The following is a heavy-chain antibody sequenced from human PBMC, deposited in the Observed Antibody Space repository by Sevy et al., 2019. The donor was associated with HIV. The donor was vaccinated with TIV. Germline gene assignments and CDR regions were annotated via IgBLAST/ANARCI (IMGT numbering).Heavy chain of an antibody. CDR1: GFIFTSSA. J-gene: IGHJ4*02. V-gene: IGHV1-58*01. CDR2: IVVGSGNT. Sequence: SVKVSCKASGFIFTSSAVQWVRQARGQRLEWIGWIVVGSGNTNYAQKFQERVTITRDMSTSTAYMELSSLRSEDTAVYYCAAAGTDYGSGSYYDYWGQGTLVTVSS. CDR3: AAAGTDYGSGSYYDY. D-gene: IGHD3-10*01.